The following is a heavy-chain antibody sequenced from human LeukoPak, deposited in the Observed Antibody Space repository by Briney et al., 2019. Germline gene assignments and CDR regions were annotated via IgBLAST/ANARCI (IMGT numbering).Heavy chain of an antibody. CDR1: GFTFSSYW. V-gene: IGHV3-7*01. J-gene: IGHJ4*02. Sequence: PGGSLRLSCAASGFTFSSYWVSWVRQAPGKGLEWVATINQDGSEKYYVDSVKGRFTIATDKATNSLDLQMNSLRVDDTAINYCARRVAEYWGQGTLVTVSS. CDR3: ARRVAEY. D-gene: IGHD2-15*01. CDR2: INQDGSEK.